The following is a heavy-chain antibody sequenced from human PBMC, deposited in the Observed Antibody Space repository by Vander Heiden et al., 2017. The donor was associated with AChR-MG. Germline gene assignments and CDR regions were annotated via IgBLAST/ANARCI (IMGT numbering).Heavy chain of an antibody. Sequence: EVQLAQSGAEAHKPGESLRHPCQASGYSFTSYWLRWVRPLPGKGLEWVGRIDPSDSDTNYSPSFQGHVTISADKSISTAYLQWSSLKASDTAMYYCARRYPGQGGFDPWGQGTLVTVSS. J-gene: IGHJ5*02. CDR3: ARRYPGQGGFDP. CDR1: GYSFTSYW. V-gene: IGHV5-10-1*03. CDR2: IDPSDSDT. D-gene: IGHD1-1*01.